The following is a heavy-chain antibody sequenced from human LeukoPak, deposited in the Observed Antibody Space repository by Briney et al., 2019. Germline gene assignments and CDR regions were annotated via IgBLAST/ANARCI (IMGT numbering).Heavy chain of an antibody. CDR2: INHSGST. CDR3: ARVVSSSSYILTGDGKPRNWFDP. D-gene: IGHD3-9*01. J-gene: IGHJ5*02. V-gene: IGHV4-34*01. CDR1: GGAFSSYY. Sequence: SETLSLTCAVYGGAFSSYYWSWIRQPPGKGLEWIWEINHSGSTNYNPSLKSRVTISVDKSKKQFSLQLCSVTAADTAVYYCARVVSSSSYILTGDGKPRNWFDPGGQGTLVTVSS.